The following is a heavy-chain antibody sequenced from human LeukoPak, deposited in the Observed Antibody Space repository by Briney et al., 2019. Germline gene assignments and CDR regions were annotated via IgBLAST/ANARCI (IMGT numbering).Heavy chain of an antibody. V-gene: IGHV1-2*02. CDR2: INPNSGGT. CDR3: ASARRTVTTGYFQH. CDR1: GYTFTGYY. D-gene: IGHD4-11*01. J-gene: IGHJ1*01. Sequence: ASAKVSCKASGYTFTGYYMHWVRQAPGQGLEWMGWINPNSGGTNYAQKFQGRVTMTRDTSISTAYMELSRLRSDDTAVYYCASARRTVTTGYFQHWGQGTLVTVSS.